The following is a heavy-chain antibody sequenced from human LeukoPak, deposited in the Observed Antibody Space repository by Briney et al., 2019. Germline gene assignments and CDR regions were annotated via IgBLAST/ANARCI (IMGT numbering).Heavy chain of an antibody. CDR3: ARGSGGFTTAGDY. D-gene: IGHD3-10*01. J-gene: IGHJ4*02. CDR1: GYTFTGYY. V-gene: IGHV1-2*02. CDR2: INPNSGGT. Sequence: ASVKVSCKASGYTFTGYYIHWVRQAPGQGLEWMGWINPNSGGTGYAQKFQGGVTMTRGTSISTAYMELSRLRSDDTAVYYCARGSGGFTTAGDYWGQGTLVTVSS.